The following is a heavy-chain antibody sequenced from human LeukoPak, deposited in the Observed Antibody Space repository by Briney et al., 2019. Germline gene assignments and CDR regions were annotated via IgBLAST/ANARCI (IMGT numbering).Heavy chain of an antibody. CDR1: GGSFSGYY. Sequence: PSETLSLTCAVSGGSFSGYYWSWIRQPPGKGLEWIGEINHSGSTNYNPSLKSRVTISVDTSKNQFSLKLSSVTAADTAVYYCARGSPPYYYGSGSRRHFDLWGRGTLVTVSS. V-gene: IGHV4-34*01. CDR3: ARGSPPYYYGSGSRRHFDL. D-gene: IGHD3-10*01. CDR2: INHSGST. J-gene: IGHJ2*01.